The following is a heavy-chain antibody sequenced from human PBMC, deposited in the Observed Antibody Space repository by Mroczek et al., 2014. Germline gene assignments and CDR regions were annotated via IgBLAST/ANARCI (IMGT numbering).Heavy chain of an antibody. J-gene: IGHJ4*02. CDR2: INPSGGST. D-gene: IGHD3-10*01. CDR3: ARVENDYGSGSYYNHRPSNHIDY. CDR1: GYTFTSYY. V-gene: IGHV1-46*03. Sequence: VQLLESGAEVKKPGASVKVSCKASGYTFTSYYMHWVRQAPGQGLEWMGIINPSGGSTSYAQKFQGRVTMTRDTSTSTVYMELSSLRSEDTAVYYCARVENDYGSGSYYNHRPSNHIDYWAREPLVTVS.